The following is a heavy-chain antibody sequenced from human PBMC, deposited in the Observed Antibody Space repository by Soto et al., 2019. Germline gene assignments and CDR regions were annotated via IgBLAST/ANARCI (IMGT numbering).Heavy chain of an antibody. CDR3: AKAGRGALHDYIWGSYRLTAPFDY. D-gene: IGHD3-16*02. J-gene: IGHJ4*02. Sequence: GGSLRLSCAASGFTFSSYAMSWVRQAPGKGLEWVSAISGSGGSTYYADSVKGRFTISRDNSKNTLYLQMNSLRAEDTAVYYCAKAGRGALHDYIWGSYRLTAPFDYWGQGTLVTVSS. CDR1: GFTFSSYA. CDR2: ISGSGGST. V-gene: IGHV3-23*01.